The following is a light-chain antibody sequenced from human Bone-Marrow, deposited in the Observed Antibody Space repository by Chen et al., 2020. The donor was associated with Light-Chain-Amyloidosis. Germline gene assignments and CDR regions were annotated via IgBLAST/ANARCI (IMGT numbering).Light chain of an antibody. J-gene: IGLJ3*02. CDR1: NIGSTS. V-gene: IGLV3-21*02. CDR3: QVWDRSSDRTV. Sequence: SYVLTQPSSVSVAPGQTATISCGGNNIGSTSVHWYQQTPGQAPLPVVYDDSDRPSGIPERLCGSDSGNTATLTISRVEAGDEADYYCQVWDRSSDRTVFGGGTKLTVL. CDR2: DDS.